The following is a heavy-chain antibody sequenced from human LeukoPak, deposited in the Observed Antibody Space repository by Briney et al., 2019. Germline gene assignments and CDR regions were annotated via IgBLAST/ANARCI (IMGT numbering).Heavy chain of an antibody. CDR2: MNPNSGNT. CDR3: ARVPFSIFGVVNPHPHWFDP. CDR1: GYTFTSYD. V-gene: IGHV1-8*01. Sequence: ASVKVSCKASGYTFTSYDINWVRQPTGQGLEWMGWMNPNSGNTGYAQKFQGRVTMTRNTSISTAYMELSSLRSEDTAVYYCARVPFSIFGVVNPHPHWFDPWGQGTLVTVSS. J-gene: IGHJ5*02. D-gene: IGHD3-3*01.